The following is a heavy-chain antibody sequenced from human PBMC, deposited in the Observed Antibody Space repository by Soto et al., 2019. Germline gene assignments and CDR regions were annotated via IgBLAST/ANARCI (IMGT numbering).Heavy chain of an antibody. Sequence: SGPTLVNPTQPLTLTCTFSGFSLSTSGMCVSWIRQPPGEALEWLALIDWDDDKYYSTSLKTRLTISKDTSKNRVVLTMPILAPVETATYYCARTRSHPPHFYYCGQGSLVTASS. J-gene: IGHJ4*02. CDR1: GFSLSTSGMC. D-gene: IGHD2-15*01. CDR3: ARTRSHPPHFYY. V-gene: IGHV2-70*01. CDR2: IDWDDDK.